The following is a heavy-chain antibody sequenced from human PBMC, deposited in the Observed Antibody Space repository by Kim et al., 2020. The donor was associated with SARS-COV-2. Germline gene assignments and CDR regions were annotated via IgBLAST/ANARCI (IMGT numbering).Heavy chain of an antibody. D-gene: IGHD6-13*01. V-gene: IGHV1-69*04. J-gene: IGHJ6*03. CDR3: ARGSSIAGYYYYMDV. CDR2: IIPILGIA. Sequence: SVKVSCKASGGTFSSYAISWVRQAPGQGLEWMGRIIPILGIANYAQKFQGRVTITADKSTSTAYMELSSLRSEDTAVYYCARGSSIAGYYYYMDVWGKGTTVTVSS. CDR1: GGTFSSYA.